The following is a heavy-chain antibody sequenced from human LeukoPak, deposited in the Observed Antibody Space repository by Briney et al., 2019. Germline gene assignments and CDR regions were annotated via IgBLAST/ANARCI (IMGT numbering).Heavy chain of an antibody. CDR3: ARDLGYCTGGTCYPNWFDP. CDR1: GYTFTSYA. V-gene: IGHV1-3*01. D-gene: IGHD2-15*01. CDR2: INAGNDNT. J-gene: IGHJ5*02. Sequence: WASVKVSCKASGYTFTSYAMHWVRQAPGQRPEWMGWINAGNDNTKYSQKFQGRVTITRDTSASTAYMELSSLRSEDTAVYYCARDLGYCTGGTCYPNWFDPWGQGTLVTVSS.